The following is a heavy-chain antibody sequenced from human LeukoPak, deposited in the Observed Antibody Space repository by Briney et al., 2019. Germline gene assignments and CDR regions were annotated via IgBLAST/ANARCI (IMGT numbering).Heavy chain of an antibody. Sequence: PSETLSLTCTVSGGSISSGSYYWSWIRQPAGKGLEWIGRIYTSGSTNYNPSLKSRVTISVDTSKNQFSLKLSSVTAADTAVFYCARHSGRDYCSGGSCYPYLYMDVWGKGTTVTISS. CDR2: IYTSGST. CDR3: ARHSGRDYCSGGSCYPYLYMDV. V-gene: IGHV4-61*02. D-gene: IGHD2-15*01. J-gene: IGHJ6*03. CDR1: GGSISSGSYY.